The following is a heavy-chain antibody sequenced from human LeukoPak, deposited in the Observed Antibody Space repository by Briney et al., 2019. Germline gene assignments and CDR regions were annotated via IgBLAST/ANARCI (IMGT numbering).Heavy chain of an antibody. CDR1: GFTFSSYS. V-gene: IGHV3-48*04. CDR2: ISSSGSTI. CDR3: ARLLRWYYPFDY. Sequence: GGSLRLSCAASGFTFSSYSMNWVRQAPGKGLEWVSYISSSGSTIYYADSVKGRFTISRDNAKNSLYLQMNSLRAEDTAVYYCARLLRWYYPFDYWGQGTLVTVSS. D-gene: IGHD4-23*01. J-gene: IGHJ4*02.